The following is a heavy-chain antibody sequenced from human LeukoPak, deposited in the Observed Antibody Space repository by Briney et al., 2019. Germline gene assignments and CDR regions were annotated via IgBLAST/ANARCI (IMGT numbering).Heavy chain of an antibody. J-gene: IGHJ3*02. Sequence: GGSLRLSCAASGFTFSSYAMSWVRQAPGKGLEWVSAISGSGGSTYYADSVKGRFTISRDNSKNTLYLQMNSLRAEDTAVYYCAKDKYAKVVGANPRAFDIWGQGTMVTVSS. CDR2: ISGSGGST. D-gene: IGHD1-26*01. CDR3: AKDKYAKVVGANPRAFDI. V-gene: IGHV3-23*01. CDR1: GFTFSSYA.